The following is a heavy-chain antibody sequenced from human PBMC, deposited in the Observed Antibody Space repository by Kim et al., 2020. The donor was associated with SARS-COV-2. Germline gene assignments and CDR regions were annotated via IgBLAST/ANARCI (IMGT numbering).Heavy chain of an antibody. CDR3: ARGRQWRVRVGFAD. V-gene: IGHV4-34*01. J-gene: IGHJ4*02. D-gene: IGHD6-19*01. Sequence: SETLSLTCAVYGGSFSGYYWSWIRQPPGKGLEWIGEINHSGSTNYNPSLKSRVTITVDKSKNQFSLKLSSVTAADTAVYYCARGRQWRVRVGFADWCQGT. CDR1: GGSFSGYY. CDR2: INHSGST.